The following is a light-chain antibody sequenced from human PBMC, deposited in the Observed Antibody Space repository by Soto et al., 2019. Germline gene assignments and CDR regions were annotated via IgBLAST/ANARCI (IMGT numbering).Light chain of an antibody. CDR1: KLGTKY. CDR3: QAWDRSTVV. J-gene: IGLJ2*01. V-gene: IGLV3-1*01. Sequence: SYELPQPPSVSVSPGQTASITCSGDKLGTKYACWYQQKPGQSPVLVIYQDTKRPSGIPERFAGSNSGNTATLTISGTQAMDEADYYCQAWDRSTVVFGGGTKLAVL. CDR2: QDT.